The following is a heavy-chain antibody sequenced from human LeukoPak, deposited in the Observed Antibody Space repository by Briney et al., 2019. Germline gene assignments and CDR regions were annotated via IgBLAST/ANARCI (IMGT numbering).Heavy chain of an antibody. CDR3: ARDHYGSGSYYKESGY. CDR2: ISAYNGNT. J-gene: IGHJ4*02. D-gene: IGHD3-10*01. V-gene: IGHV1-18*01. CDR1: GYTFTSYG. Sequence: EASVKVSCKASGYTFTSYGISWVRQAPGQRLEWMGWISAYNGNTNYAQKLQGRVTMTTDTSTSTAYMELRSLRSDDTAVYYCARDHYGSGSYYKESGYWGQGTLVTVSS.